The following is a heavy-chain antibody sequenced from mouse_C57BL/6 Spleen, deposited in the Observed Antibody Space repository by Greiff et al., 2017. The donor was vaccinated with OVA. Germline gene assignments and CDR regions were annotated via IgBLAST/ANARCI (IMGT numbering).Heavy chain of an antibody. V-gene: IGHV5-6*01. CDR2: ISSGGSYT. CDR3: ARHAPAYSNYDYFDY. J-gene: IGHJ2*01. CDR1: GFTFSSYG. D-gene: IGHD2-5*01. Sequence: EVKLMESGGDLVKPGGSLKLSCAASGFTFSSYGMSWVRQTPDKRLEWVATISSGGSYTYYPDSVKGRFTISRDNAKNTLYLQMSSLKSEDTAMYYCARHAPAYSNYDYFDYWGQGTTLTVSS.